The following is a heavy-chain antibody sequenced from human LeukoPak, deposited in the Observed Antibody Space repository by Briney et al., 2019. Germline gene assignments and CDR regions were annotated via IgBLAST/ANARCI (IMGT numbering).Heavy chain of an antibody. Sequence: NPSETLSLTCTVSGGSISSYYWSWIRQPPGKGLEWIGYIYTSGSTNYNPSLKSRVTISVDTSKNQFSLKLSSVTAADTAVYYCARQASSGYPYDYRGQGTLVTVSS. V-gene: IGHV4-4*09. J-gene: IGHJ4*02. D-gene: IGHD3-22*01. CDR1: GGSISSYY. CDR3: ARQASSGYPYDY. CDR2: IYTSGST.